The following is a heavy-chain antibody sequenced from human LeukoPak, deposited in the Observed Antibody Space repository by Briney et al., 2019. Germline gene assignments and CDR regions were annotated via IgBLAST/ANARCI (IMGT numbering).Heavy chain of an antibody. Sequence: SETLSLTCAVYGGSFSDYYWSWIRQPPGKGLEWIGELNHSGSTNYNPSLKSRVTISVDTSKNQFSLKLSSVTAADTAVYYCARWHYGSGSYFKGYNYWGQGTLVTVSS. V-gene: IGHV4-34*01. CDR2: LNHSGST. CDR1: GGSFSDYY. J-gene: IGHJ4*02. CDR3: ARWHYGSGSYFKGYNY. D-gene: IGHD3-10*01.